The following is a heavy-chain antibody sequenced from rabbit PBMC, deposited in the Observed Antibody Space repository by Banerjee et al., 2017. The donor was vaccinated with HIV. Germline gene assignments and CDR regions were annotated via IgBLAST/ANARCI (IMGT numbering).Heavy chain of an antibody. CDR3: VRDLGHYYTNDYFHL. CDR1: GFSFSSSYY. V-gene: IGHV1S40*01. J-gene: IGHJ4*01. CDR2: TYAASGGST. Sequence: QSLEESGGDLVKPGASLTLTCTASGFSFSSSYYMCWVRQAPGKGLEWIACTYAASGGSTYYASWAEGRFTISRTSSTTVTLQMTSLTVADTATYFCVRDLGHYYTNDYFHLRGQGTLVTVS. D-gene: IGHD1-1*01.